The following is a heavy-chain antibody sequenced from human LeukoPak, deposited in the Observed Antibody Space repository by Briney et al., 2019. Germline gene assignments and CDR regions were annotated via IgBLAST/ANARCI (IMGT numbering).Heavy chain of an antibody. V-gene: IGHV4-61*02. CDR1: GDSINNGGLS. CDR3: ARNEYGSERRWFDP. CDR2: ISGSGSA. J-gene: IGHJ5*02. D-gene: IGHD3-10*01. Sequence: SETLSLTCTVSGDSINNGGLSWNWIRQSAGKELEWIGRISGSGSASYNPSLKSQISISADTSKGQFSLKMTSVTAADTAVYYCARNEYGSERRWFDPWGQGTVVTVSS.